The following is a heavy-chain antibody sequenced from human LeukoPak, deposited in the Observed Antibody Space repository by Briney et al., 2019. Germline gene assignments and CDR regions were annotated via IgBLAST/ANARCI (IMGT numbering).Heavy chain of an antibody. D-gene: IGHD4-23*01. J-gene: IGHJ2*01. V-gene: IGHV5-10-1*01. CDR3: ARYPDYGGNSALWYFDL. CDR2: IDPSDSYT. CDR1: GYSFTSYW. Sequence: GESLKISCKGSGYSFTSYWISWVRQMPGKGLEWMGRIDPSDSYTTYSPSFQGHVTISADKSISTAYLQWSSLKASDTAMYYCARYPDYGGNSALWYFDLWGRGTLVTVSS.